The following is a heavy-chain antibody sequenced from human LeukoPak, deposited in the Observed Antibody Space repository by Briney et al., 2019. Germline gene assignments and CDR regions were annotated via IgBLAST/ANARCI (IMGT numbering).Heavy chain of an antibody. CDR2: IYPGDSDT. Sequence: RGESLKISCKGSGYSFTSYWIGWVRQMPGKGLEWVGIIYPGDSDTRYSPSFQGQVTISADKSISTAYLQWSSLKASDTAMYYCASGTGYCSSTSCSYDAFGIWGQGTMVTVSS. V-gene: IGHV5-51*01. CDR3: ASGTGYCSSTSCSYDAFGI. J-gene: IGHJ3*02. CDR1: GYSFTSYW. D-gene: IGHD2-2*01.